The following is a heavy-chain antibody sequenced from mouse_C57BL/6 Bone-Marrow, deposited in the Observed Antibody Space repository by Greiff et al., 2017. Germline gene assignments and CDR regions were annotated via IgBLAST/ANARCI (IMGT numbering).Heavy chain of an antibody. D-gene: IGHD1-1*01. V-gene: IGHV6-6*01. CDR3: TRIYGRSYDYAMDY. J-gene: IGHJ4*01. Sequence: EVMLVESGGGLVQPGGSMKLSCAASGFTFSDAWMDWVRQSPETGLEWVAEIRNKANNHATYSAESVQGRFTISRDDSKSRVYLQMNSLRAEDAGIDYCTRIYGRSYDYAMDYWGQGTSVTVSS. CDR2: IRNKANNHAT. CDR1: GFTFSDAW.